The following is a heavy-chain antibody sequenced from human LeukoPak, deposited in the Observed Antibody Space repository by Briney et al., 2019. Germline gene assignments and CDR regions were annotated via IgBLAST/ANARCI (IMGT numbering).Heavy chain of an antibody. D-gene: IGHD1-26*01. Sequence: GGSLRLSCEASGFTFSSLSMNWVRQAPGKGLEWVSYISSSSSTIYYADSVKGRFTISRDDAKNSLYLQMNSLRAEDTAVYYCAGPKWEYFDYWGQGTLVTVSS. J-gene: IGHJ4*02. CDR1: GFTFSSLS. V-gene: IGHV3-48*04. CDR3: AGPKWEYFDY. CDR2: ISSSSSTI.